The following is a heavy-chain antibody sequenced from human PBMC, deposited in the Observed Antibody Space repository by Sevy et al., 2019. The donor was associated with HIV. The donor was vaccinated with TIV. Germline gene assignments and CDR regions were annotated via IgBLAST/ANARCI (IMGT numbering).Heavy chain of an antibody. Sequence: GGSLRLSCAASGFAFSSHAMHWVRQAPGKGLEWVAVISYEGTETFYAASVEGRFTISRDNSKNMLSLQINMLRPEDTAVYYCARDGGYSIKWYPLYWGHGTLVTVSS. CDR2: ISYEGTET. V-gene: IGHV3-30-3*01. J-gene: IGHJ4*01. CDR3: ARDGGYSIKWYPLY. CDR1: GFAFSSHA. D-gene: IGHD6-13*01.